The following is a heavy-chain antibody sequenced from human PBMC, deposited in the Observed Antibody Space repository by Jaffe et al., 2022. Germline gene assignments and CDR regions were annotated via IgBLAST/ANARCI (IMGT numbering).Heavy chain of an antibody. CDR3: TTTLSYYDYIWGSYRYRGSGVYFDY. J-gene: IGHJ4*02. V-gene: IGHV3-15*01. Sequence: EVQLVESGGGLVKPGGSLRLSCAASGFTFSNAWMSWVRQAPGKGLEWVGRIKSKTDGGTTDYAAPVKGRFTISRDDSKNTLYLQMNSLKTEDTAVYYCTTTLSYYDYIWGSYRYRGSGVYFDYWGQGTLVTVSS. CDR2: IKSKTDGGTT. CDR1: GFTFSNAW. D-gene: IGHD3-16*02.